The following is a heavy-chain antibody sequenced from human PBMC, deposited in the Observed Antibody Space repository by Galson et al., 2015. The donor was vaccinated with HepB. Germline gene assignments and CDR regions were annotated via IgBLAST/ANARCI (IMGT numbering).Heavy chain of an antibody. D-gene: IGHD2-2*01. CDR1: GFTFSGYA. CDR2: ISYDGRKR. Sequence: SLRLSCAASGFTFSGYAMHWVRQVPGKGLEWVAVISYDGRKRDYADSVKGRYTISRDNSKNTLYPQMNSLRAEDTAVYYCAKIYCSSTSCYSVRSNYHYYYGMDVWGQGATVTVSS. CDR3: AKIYCSSTSCYSVRSNYHYYYGMDV. V-gene: IGHV3-30*18. J-gene: IGHJ6*02.